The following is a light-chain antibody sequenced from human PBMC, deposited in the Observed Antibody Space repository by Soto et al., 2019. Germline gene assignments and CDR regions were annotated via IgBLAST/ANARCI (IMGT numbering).Light chain of an antibody. CDR3: HQLNSYPYT. CDR1: QGIGSY. J-gene: IGKJ2*01. CDR2: AAS. V-gene: IGKV1-9*01. Sequence: IQLTQSPSSLSASVGDRVTITCRASQGIGSYFAWYQQKPGKAPKLLIYAASTLRSGVPSRFSGSGSGTDFTLTICSLQPEDFATYYCHQLNSYPYTFGQGTKLEIK.